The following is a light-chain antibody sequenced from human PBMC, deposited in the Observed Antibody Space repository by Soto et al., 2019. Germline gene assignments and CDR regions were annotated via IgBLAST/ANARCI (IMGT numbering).Light chain of an antibody. J-gene: IGKJ1*01. CDR2: GAS. Sequence: EIVLTQSPATLSVSAGETVTLSCRASQSIRTNVAWYQQIPGQSPRLLVYGASTRATGVPARFSGSGSGVEFTLTISSLQSEDSAFYYGEQYFNWSLSWTFGPGTKVHIK. CDR3: EQYFNWSLSWT. V-gene: IGKV3-15*01. CDR1: QSIRTN.